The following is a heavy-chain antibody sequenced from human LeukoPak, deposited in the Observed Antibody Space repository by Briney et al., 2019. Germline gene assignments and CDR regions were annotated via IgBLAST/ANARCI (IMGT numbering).Heavy chain of an antibody. CDR3: ARGQKYRNGYTVTELGSGYFDY. J-gene: IGHJ4*02. Sequence: SETLSLTCAVYGGSFSGYYWSWLRQPPGKGLEWIGYIYYSGSTNYNPSLKSRVTMSVDTSKNQFSLTLSSVTAADTAVYYCARGQKYRNGYTVTELGSGYFDYWGQGTLVTVSS. CDR2: IYYSGST. D-gene: IGHD5-18*01. V-gene: IGHV4-59*01. CDR1: GGSFSGYY.